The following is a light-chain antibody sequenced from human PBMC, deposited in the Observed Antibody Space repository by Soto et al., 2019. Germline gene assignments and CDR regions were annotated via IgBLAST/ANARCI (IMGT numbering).Light chain of an antibody. Sequence: ETVMTQSPATLSVSPGERATLSCRASQSVNSNLAWYQQKLGQAPRVLIFGASTRATGIPARFSGSGSGTEFSLTINSLQSEDFEVYYCQEYNTWPWTFGQGTKVDIK. CDR2: GAS. J-gene: IGKJ1*01. CDR1: QSVNSN. CDR3: QEYNTWPWT. V-gene: IGKV3-15*01.